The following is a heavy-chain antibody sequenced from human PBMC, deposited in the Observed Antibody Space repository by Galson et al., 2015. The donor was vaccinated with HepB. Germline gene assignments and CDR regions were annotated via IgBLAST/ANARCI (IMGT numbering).Heavy chain of an antibody. Sequence: SVTVSCKASGSTFTGYYMHWVRQAPGQGLEWMGWINPNSGGTNYAQKFQGRVTMTRDTSISTAYMELSRLRSDDTAVYYCASNYDILTGYYFGTDADAFDIWGQGTMVTVSS. D-gene: IGHD3-9*01. CDR2: INPNSGGT. CDR3: ASNYDILTGYYFGTDADAFDI. V-gene: IGHV1-2*02. J-gene: IGHJ3*02. CDR1: GSTFTGYY.